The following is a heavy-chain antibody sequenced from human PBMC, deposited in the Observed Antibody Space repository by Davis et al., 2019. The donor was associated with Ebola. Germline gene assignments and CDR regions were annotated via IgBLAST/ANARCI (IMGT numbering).Heavy chain of an antibody. Sequence: GESLKISCAASGFTFSTYGMHWVRQAPGKGLEWVAVISYDGNNKYYADSVKGRFTISRDNSKNTLYLQMNSLRAEDTAVYYCAKVGGSRGYWGQGTLVTVSS. V-gene: IGHV3-30*18. J-gene: IGHJ4*02. D-gene: IGHD3-16*01. CDR1: GFTFSTYG. CDR2: ISYDGNNK. CDR3: AKVGGSRGY.